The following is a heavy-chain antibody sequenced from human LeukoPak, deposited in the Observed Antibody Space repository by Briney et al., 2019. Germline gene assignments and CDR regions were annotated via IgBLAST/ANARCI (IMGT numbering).Heavy chain of an antibody. D-gene: IGHD3-3*01. CDR1: GGSISSGSYY. Sequence: PSQTLSLTCTVSGGSISSGSYYWGWIRQPPGKGLEWIGSIYYSGSTYYNPSLKSRVTISVDTSKNQFSLKLSSVTAADTAVYYCARHVRFLEWLLSFDYWGQGTLVTVSS. V-gene: IGHV4-39*01. CDR2: IYYSGST. J-gene: IGHJ4*02. CDR3: ARHVRFLEWLLSFDY.